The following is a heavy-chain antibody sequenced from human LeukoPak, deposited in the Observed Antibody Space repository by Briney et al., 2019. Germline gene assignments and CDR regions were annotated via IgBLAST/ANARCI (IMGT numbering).Heavy chain of an antibody. CDR2: ISYDGSDK. J-gene: IGHJ5*02. V-gene: IGHV3-30*01. Sequence: GGSLRLSCADSGFTFSSYAMHWVRQAPGKGLEWVALISYDGSDKYYADSVKGRFTVSRDSSKNTLYLQMNSLRAEDTAVYYCARPGGSYLNWFDPWGQGTLVTVSS. D-gene: IGHD3-16*01. CDR1: GFTFSSYA. CDR3: ARPGGSYLNWFDP.